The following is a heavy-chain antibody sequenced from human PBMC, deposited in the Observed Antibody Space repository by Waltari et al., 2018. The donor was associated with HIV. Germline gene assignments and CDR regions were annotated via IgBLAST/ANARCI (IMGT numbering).Heavy chain of an antibody. D-gene: IGHD1-26*01. CDR3: ARAPVGGWYFDI. CDR2: TYYRSKWSN. Sequence: QVQLQQSGPGLVKPSQTLPLTCAISGDSASSNSAAWHWIRPSPSRGLEWLGRTYYRSKWSNDYAVSVKSRITINPDTSNNQFSLQLNSVSPEDTAVYYCARAPVGGWYFDIWGRGTLVTVSS. CDR1: GDSASSNSAA. V-gene: IGHV6-1*01. J-gene: IGHJ2*01.